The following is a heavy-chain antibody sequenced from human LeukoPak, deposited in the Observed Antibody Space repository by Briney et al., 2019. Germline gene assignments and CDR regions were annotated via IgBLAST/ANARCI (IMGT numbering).Heavy chain of an antibody. CDR3: ARDRSGFYSVDY. Sequence: GGSLRLSCAASGFTFDDYTVHWVRQAPGKGLEWVSLISWDGKTTYYADSVRGRFTLSGDKSKTTLYLQMNSLRAEDTAVYYCARDRSGFYSVDYWGQGTLVTVSS. CDR2: ISWDGKTT. CDR1: GFTFDDYT. D-gene: IGHD5-12*01. J-gene: IGHJ4*02. V-gene: IGHV3-43*01.